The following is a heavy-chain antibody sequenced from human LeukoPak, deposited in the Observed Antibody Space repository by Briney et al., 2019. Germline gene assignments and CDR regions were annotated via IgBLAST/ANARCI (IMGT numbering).Heavy chain of an antibody. D-gene: IGHD6-19*01. J-gene: IGHJ4*02. CDR1: GYDFTSVG. CDR3: ARAGPGSGWYFDY. Sequence: VASVKVSCEASGYDFTSVGITWVRRAPGQGLEWMGWISPYNGNTRYAQKFRGRVAMTTDTSTTTAYMELRGLRFNDTAVYYCARAGPGSGWYFDYWGQGTLVTVSS. V-gene: IGHV1-18*01. CDR2: ISPYNGNT.